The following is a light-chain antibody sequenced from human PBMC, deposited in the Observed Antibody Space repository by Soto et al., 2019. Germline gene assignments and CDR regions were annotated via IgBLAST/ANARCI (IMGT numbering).Light chain of an antibody. V-gene: IGLV2-11*01. J-gene: IGLJ3*02. CDR3: CSRTHIDTGV. CDR1: SSDVGGYNF. Sequence: QSALTQPRSVSGSPGQSVTISCTGTSSDVGGYNFVSWYQQHPGKAPKLMIYDVSKRPSGVPDRFSGSKSGNTASLTISGLQAEDEADYYCCSRTHIDTGVFGGGTQLTVL. CDR2: DVS.